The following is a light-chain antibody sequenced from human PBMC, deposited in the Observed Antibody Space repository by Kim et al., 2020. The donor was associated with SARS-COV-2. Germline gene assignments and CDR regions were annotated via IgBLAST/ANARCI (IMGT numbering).Light chain of an antibody. CDR1: SSDVASYNL. J-gene: IGLJ2*01. CDR2: EVT. Sequence: PGRSITVCCTGISSDVASYNLVSWYQQHPGKAPHLIIYEVTKRPSGVSNRFSGSKSGNTASLTISGLQAEDEADYYCCSYATTYVIFGGGTQLTVL. CDR3: CSYATTYVI. V-gene: IGLV2-23*02.